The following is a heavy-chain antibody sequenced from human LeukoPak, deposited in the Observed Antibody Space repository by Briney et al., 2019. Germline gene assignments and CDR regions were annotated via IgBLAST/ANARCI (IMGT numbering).Heavy chain of an antibody. CDR3: ARDSGHDAFDI. J-gene: IGHJ3*02. V-gene: IGHV3-7*05. CDR1: GFTFSSYW. Sequence: GGSLRLSCAASGFTFSSYWMRWVRQAPGKGLDWVASINQDGSEKYYVDSVKGRFTISRDNSKNTLYLQMNRLRAEDTAVYYCARDSGHDAFDIWGQGTMVTVSS. CDR2: INQDGSEK.